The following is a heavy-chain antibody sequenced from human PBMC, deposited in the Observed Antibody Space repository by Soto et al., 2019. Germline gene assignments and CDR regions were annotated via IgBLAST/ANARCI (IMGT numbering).Heavy chain of an antibody. CDR3: ARGIAAPFYYFDY. CDR1: GGTFSSYT. CDR2: IIPILGIA. J-gene: IGHJ4*02. V-gene: IGHV1-69*02. Sequence: QVQLVQSGAEVKKPGSSVKVSCKASGGTFSSYTISWVRQAPGQGLEWMGRIIPILGIANYAQKFQGRVTIHADKSTSTAYMELSSLRSEDTAVYYCARGIAAPFYYFDYWGQGTLVTVSS. D-gene: IGHD6-13*01.